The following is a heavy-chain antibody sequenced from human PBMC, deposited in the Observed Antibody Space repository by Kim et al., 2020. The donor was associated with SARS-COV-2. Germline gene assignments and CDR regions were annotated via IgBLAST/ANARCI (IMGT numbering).Heavy chain of an antibody. Sequence: GGSLRLFCAASGFTFSSYWMSWVRQAPGKGLEWVANIKQDGSEKYYVDSVKGRFTISRDNAKNSLYLQMNSLRAEDTAVYYCARRGPRWYSGSYSDYWGQGTLVTVSS. CDR1: GFTFSSYW. J-gene: IGHJ4*02. V-gene: IGHV3-7*01. CDR3: ARRGPRWYSGSYSDY. CDR2: IKQDGSEK. D-gene: IGHD1-26*01.